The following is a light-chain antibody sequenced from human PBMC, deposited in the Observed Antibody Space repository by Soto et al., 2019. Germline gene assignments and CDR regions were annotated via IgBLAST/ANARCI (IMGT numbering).Light chain of an antibody. J-gene: IGKJ5*01. Sequence: EIVLTQLPAAVSVSPGEIATLSCCDSYPVGTSLAWYQQKPGQAPRLLIYGASTRATGIPARFSGSGSGTEFTLTISSLQSEDFAVYYCQQYNNWPPITFGQGTRLDI. CDR2: GAS. CDR3: QQYNNWPPIT. V-gene: IGKV3-15*01. CDR1: YPVGTS.